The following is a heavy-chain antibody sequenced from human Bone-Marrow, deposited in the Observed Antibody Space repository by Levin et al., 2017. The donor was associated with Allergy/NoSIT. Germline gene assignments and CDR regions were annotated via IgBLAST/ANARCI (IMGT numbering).Heavy chain of an antibody. CDR2: IYNSGNT. CDR3: ARGLPPWF. D-gene: IGHD3-22*01. CDR1: GGSINSGHYY. V-gene: IGHV4-30-4*01. J-gene: IGHJ4*02. Sequence: SETLSLTCTVSGGSINSGHYYWSWIRQPPGKGLEWIGYIYNSGNTYYNPSLKSRLTISVDTSKNQFSLKLSSLTAADTAVFHCARGLPPWFWGQGPLVTVSS.